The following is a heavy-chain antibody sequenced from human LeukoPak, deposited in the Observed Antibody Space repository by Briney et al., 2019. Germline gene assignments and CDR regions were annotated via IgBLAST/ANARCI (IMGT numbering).Heavy chain of an antibody. CDR1: GGSISSYY. Sequence: SETLSLTCTVSGGSISSYYWSWIRQPPGKGLEWIGYIYYSGSTNYNPSLKSRVTISVDTSKNQFSLKLSSVTAADTAVYYCARREAGASSFDYWGQGTLVTVSS. V-gene: IGHV4-59*01. CDR3: ARREAGASSFDY. D-gene: IGHD1-26*01. CDR2: IYYSGST. J-gene: IGHJ4*02.